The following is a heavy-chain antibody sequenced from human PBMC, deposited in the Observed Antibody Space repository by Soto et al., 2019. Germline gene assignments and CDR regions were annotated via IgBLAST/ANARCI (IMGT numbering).Heavy chain of an antibody. D-gene: IGHD6-13*01. Sequence: GGSLRLSCTASGFAFGDYALSWVRQAPGKGLEWVGFIRSKTYGGTTEYAASVKGRFTISRDDSKSIAYLQMNSLKTEDTGVYQCTRAEIAAAGTFLYYYYGMDVWGQGTTVTVSS. CDR1: GFAFGDYA. V-gene: IGHV3-49*04. CDR3: TRAEIAAAGTFLYYYYGMDV. J-gene: IGHJ6*02. CDR2: IRSKTYGGTT.